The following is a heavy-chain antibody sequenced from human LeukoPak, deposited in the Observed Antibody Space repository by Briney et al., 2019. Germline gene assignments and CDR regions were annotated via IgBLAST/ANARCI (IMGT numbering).Heavy chain of an antibody. V-gene: IGHV3-21*04. Sequence: PGGSLRLSCAASGFTFSSYAMSWVRQAPGKGLEWVSSISSSSSYIYYADSVKGRFTISRDNSKNSLYLQMNSLRTEDTALYYCAKDISHGDYVGYYMDVWGKGTTVTVSS. J-gene: IGHJ6*03. CDR2: ISSSSSYI. D-gene: IGHD4-17*01. CDR3: AKDISHGDYVGYYMDV. CDR1: GFTFSSYA.